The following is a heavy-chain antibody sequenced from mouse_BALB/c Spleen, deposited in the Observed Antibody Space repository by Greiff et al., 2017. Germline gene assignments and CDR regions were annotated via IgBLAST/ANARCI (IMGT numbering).Heavy chain of an antibody. CDR2: ISSGGST. CDR3: ARGGGYYRYDWFAY. J-gene: IGHJ3*01. D-gene: IGHD2-14*01. Sequence: DVQLVESGGGLVRPGGSLKLSCAASGFTFSSYAMSWVRQTPEKRLEWVASISSGGSTYYPDSVKGRFTISRDNARNILYLQMSSLRSEDTAMYYCARGGGYYRYDWFAYWGQGTLVTVSA. V-gene: IGHV5-6-5*01. CDR1: GFTFSSYA.